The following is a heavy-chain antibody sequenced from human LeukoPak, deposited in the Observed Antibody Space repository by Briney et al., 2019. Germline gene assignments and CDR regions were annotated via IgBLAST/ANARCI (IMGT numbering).Heavy chain of an antibody. V-gene: IGHV7-4-1*02. CDR1: GYTFTSYA. D-gene: IGHD2-15*01. CDR2: INTNTGNP. J-gene: IGHJ5*02. CDR3: ARDLAAPRGNWFDP. Sequence: ASVKVSCKASGYTFTSYAMNWVRQAPGQGLEWMGWINTNTGNPTYAQGFTGRFVFSLDTSVSTAYLQISSLKAEDTAVYYCARDLAAPRGNWFDPWGQGTLVTVSS.